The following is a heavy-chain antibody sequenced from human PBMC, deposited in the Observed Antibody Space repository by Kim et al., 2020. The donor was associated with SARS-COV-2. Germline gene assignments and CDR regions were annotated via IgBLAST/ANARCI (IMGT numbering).Heavy chain of an antibody. CDR2: IYYSGST. CDR1: GGSISSYY. J-gene: IGHJ6*02. Sequence: SETLSLTCTVSGGSISSYYWSWIRQPPGKGLEWIGYIYYSGSTNYNPSLKSRVAISVDTSKNQFSLKLSSVTAADTAVYYCARERLYYGMDVWGQGTTVTVSS. CDR3: ARERLYYGMDV. V-gene: IGHV4-59*13.